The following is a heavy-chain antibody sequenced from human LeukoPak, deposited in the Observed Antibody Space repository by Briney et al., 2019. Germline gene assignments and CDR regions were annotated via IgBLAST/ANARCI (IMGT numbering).Heavy chain of an antibody. J-gene: IGHJ4*02. V-gene: IGHV5-51*01. CDR3: ARTIAARPLFPPENFDY. Sequence: GESLKISCKGSGYSFTSYWIGWVRQMPGKGLEWMGIIYPGDSDTRYSPSFQGQVTISADKSISTAYLQWSSLKASDTAMYYCARTIAARPLFPPENFDYWGQGTLVTVSS. CDR1: GYSFTSYW. CDR2: IYPGDSDT. D-gene: IGHD6-6*01.